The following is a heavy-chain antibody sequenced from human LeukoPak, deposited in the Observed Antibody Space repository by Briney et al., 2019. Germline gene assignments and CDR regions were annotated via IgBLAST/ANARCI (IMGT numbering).Heavy chain of an antibody. J-gene: IGHJ4*02. D-gene: IGHD3-9*01. Sequence: GSSVKVSCKASGGTFSSYAISWVRQAPGQGLEWMGGIIPTFGTANYAQKFQGRVTITADESTSTAYMELSSLRSEDTAVYYCAREYYDILTGYYNDYWGQGTLVTVSS. CDR2: IIPTFGTA. CDR1: GGTFSSYA. V-gene: IGHV1-69*01. CDR3: AREYYDILTGYYNDY.